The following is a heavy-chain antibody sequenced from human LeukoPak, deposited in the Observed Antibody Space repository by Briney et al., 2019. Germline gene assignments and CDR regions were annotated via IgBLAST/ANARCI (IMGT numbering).Heavy chain of an antibody. J-gene: IGHJ4*02. Sequence: PGGSLRLSCAASGFTFSDHYMDWVRQAPGKGLEWVGRTRNKANSYTTEYAASVKGRFTISRDDSKNSLYLQMNSLKTEDTAVYYCARWEDTAMVTDYWGQGTLVTVSS. V-gene: IGHV3-72*01. CDR3: ARWEDTAMVTDY. D-gene: IGHD5-18*01. CDR1: GFTFSDHY. CDR2: TRNKANSYTT.